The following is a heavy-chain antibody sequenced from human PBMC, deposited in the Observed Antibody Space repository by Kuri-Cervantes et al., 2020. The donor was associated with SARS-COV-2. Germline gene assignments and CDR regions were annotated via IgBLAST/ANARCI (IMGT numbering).Heavy chain of an antibody. CDR2: IDNSGCT. D-gene: IGHD6-19*01. J-gene: IGHJ3*02. CDR1: GYSFTSSSYY. Sequence: GSLRLSCTASGYSFTSSSYYWGWHRQPPGQGLEWIGNIDNSGCTYYNSSLKSRVTISVDTSKKQFSLKLSSVTAEDTAMYYCVSSLPRRGWDGEDAFDIWGQWAMVTVSS. V-gene: IGHV4-39*01. CDR3: VSSLPRRGWDGEDAFDI.